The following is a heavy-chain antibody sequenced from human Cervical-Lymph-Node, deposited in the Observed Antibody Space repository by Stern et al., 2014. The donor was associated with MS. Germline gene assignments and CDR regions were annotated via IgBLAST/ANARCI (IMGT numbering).Heavy chain of an antibody. CDR1: GGSFSGYY. V-gene: IGHV4-34*01. CDR3: AREGSSDYDPRSGYYRGDYYFDT. Sequence: QVQLQQWGAGLLKPSATLSLTCVAYGGSFSGYYWRWIRQPPGKGLEWIGEIHHSGSNNYTPSLKSRVTVAVDTSKNQVSLNLTSVTAADTAVYYCAREGSSDYDPRSGYYRGDYYFDTWGQGTLVTVSS. J-gene: IGHJ4*02. CDR2: IHHSGSN. D-gene: IGHD3-3*01.